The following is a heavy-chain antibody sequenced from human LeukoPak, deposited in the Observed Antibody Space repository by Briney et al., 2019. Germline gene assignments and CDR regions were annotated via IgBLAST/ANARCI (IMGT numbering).Heavy chain of an antibody. V-gene: IGHV3-66*02. CDR3: ARVTTVTTVGY. CDR1: GFTARSNS. J-gene: IGHJ4*02. CDR2: IYSGGST. D-gene: IGHD4-11*01. Sequence: GGSLRLSCAASGFTARSNSMSGVSRAPGKGLGWVSVIYSGGSTYYADSVKGRFTISRDNSKNTLYLQMNSLRAEDTAVYYCARVTTVTTVGYWGQGTLVTVSS.